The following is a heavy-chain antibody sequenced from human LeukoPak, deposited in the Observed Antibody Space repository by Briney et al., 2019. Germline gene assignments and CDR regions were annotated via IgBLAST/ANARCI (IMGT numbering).Heavy chain of an antibody. J-gene: IGHJ4*02. D-gene: IGHD3-10*01. V-gene: IGHV6-1*01. Sequence: SQTLSLTCAISGDSVSSNSAAWNWIRQSPSRGLEWLGRTYYRSKWYNDYAVSVKSRITINPDTSKNQFSLQLKSVTPEDTAVYYCARTTWFGELSTPYFDYWGQGTLVTVSS. CDR1: GDSVSSNSAA. CDR3: ARTTWFGELSTPYFDY. CDR2: TYYRSKWYN.